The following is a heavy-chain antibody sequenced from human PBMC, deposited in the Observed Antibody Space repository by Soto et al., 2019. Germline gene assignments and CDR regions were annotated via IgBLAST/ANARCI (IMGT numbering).Heavy chain of an antibody. Sequence: QITLKESGPTLVKPTQTLTLTCTFSGFSLSTGGVGVGWIRQPPGKALEWLTFIYWDDDKRNSPFLKSRLTITKDTAKNQVVLTMTNMDPVDTATYYCAHLVVAGITYSFDSWGQGTLVTVSS. D-gene: IGHD2-15*01. J-gene: IGHJ4*02. CDR1: GFSLSTGGVG. CDR2: IYWDDDK. CDR3: AHLVVAGITYSFDS. V-gene: IGHV2-5*02.